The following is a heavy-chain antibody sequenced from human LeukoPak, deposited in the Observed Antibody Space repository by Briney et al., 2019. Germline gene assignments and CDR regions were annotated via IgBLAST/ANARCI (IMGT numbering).Heavy chain of an antibody. J-gene: IGHJ3*02. CDR1: GGAITNYY. CDR2: IYYTGST. CDR3: ARRSMVAEHDAFDI. Sequence: SETLSLTCGVSGGAITNYYWNWIRQAPGKGLEWLGYIYYTGSTTYNPSVKSRITISLDTSKKHISLKLRSVTAADTAVYYCARRSMVAEHDAFDIWGQGTMVTVSS. V-gene: IGHV4-59*01. D-gene: IGHD4/OR15-4a*01.